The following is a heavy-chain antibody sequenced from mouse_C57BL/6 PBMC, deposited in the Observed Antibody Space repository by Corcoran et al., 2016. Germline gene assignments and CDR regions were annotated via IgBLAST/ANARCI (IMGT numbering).Heavy chain of an antibody. V-gene: IGHV1-76*01. J-gene: IGHJ4*01. Sequence: QVQLKQSGAELVRPGASVKLSCKASGYTFTDYYINWVKQRPGQGLEWIARIYPGSGNTYYNEKFKGKATLTAEKSSSTAYMQLSSLTSEDSAVYFGARQVIYDGYYHAMDYWGQGTSVTVSS. CDR3: ARQVIYDGYYHAMDY. CDR2: IYPGSGNT. D-gene: IGHD2-3*01. CDR1: GYTFTDYY.